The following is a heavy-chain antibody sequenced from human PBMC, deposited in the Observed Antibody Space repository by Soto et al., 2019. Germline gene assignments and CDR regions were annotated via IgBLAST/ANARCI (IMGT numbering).Heavy chain of an antibody. J-gene: IGHJ5*02. V-gene: IGHV1-69*13. CDR2: IKPISDIT. CDR1: GDTFGRFT. Sequence: SVKVSCKASGDTFGRFTINWVRQAPGQGLEWMGGIKPISDITNYAQRFQGRVTFTADASTSTVYLELSSLRSEDAAMYYCARDPSTINKLIGVWFDPWGQGTLVTVSS. D-gene: IGHD4-4*01. CDR3: ARDPSTINKLIGVWFDP.